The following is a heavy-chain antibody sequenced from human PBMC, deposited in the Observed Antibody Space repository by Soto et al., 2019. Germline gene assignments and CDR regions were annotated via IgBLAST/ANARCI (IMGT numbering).Heavy chain of an antibody. J-gene: IGHJ6*02. V-gene: IGHV1-69*13. CDR1: GGTFGNYI. CDR3: EAVMVFADFPVV. D-gene: IGHD3-10*02. Sequence: SVKVSCKASGGTFGNYIISWVRQAPGQGLEWMGGIMPIFGTTYYVQKFQGRVTIYADESTTTVYMELNSLRSDDTAVYFCEAVMVFADFPVVWGQGSTVTVSS. CDR2: IMPIFGTT.